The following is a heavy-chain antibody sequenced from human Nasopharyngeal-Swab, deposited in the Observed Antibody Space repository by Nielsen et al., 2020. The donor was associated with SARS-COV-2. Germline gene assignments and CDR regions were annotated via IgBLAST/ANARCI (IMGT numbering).Heavy chain of an antibody. J-gene: IGHJ6*03. CDR2: IGAAGGT. D-gene: IGHD2-2*01. V-gene: IGHV3-13*01. Sequence: GESLKISCAASGFTFSSNDMHWVRLPRGKGLEWVSAIGAAGGTYYPDSVKGRFTTSRENAKNSLYLKMNSRRAEDTGIYCCVKGMPQSGGMDVWGKGTTVSVSS. CDR3: VKGMPQSGGMDV. CDR1: GFTFSSND.